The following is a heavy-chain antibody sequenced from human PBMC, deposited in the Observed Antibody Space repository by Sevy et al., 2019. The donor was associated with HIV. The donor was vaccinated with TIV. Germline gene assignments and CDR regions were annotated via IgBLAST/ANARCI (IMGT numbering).Heavy chain of an antibody. CDR3: ARDRRVEYGGSDY. CDR1: GFTFSNYW. V-gene: IGHV3-7*03. D-gene: IGHD3-10*01. J-gene: IGHJ4*02. CDR2: IKPDGSQK. Sequence: GGYLRLSCAASGFTFSNYWMTWVRQAPGKGLEWVANIKPDGSQKYYVDSLKGRFTISRDNAKNSLYLQMGSLTDEDTAVYYCARDRRVEYGGSDYWGQGDLVTVSS.